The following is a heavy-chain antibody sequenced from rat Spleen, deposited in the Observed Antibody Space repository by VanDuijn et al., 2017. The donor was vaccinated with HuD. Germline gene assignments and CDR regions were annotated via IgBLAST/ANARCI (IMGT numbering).Heavy chain of an antibody. V-gene: IGHV5-29*01. CDR2: ISYDGDSL. Sequence: EVKLVESGGGLVQPGRSLKLSCAASGFNINDYWMGWVRQAPTKGLEWVATISYDGDSLYYRDSVKGRFTISRDNAKSTLYLQMNSLRSEDTATYYCTSLSMDAWGQGASVTVSS. CDR1: GFNINDYW. J-gene: IGHJ4*01. CDR3: TSLSMDA.